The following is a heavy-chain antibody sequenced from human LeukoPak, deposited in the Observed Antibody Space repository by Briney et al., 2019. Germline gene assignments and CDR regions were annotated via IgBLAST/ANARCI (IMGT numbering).Heavy chain of an antibody. V-gene: IGHV3-23*01. Sequence: VGSLRLSCAASGFTFSSYAMSWVRQAPGKGLEWVSAISGSGGSTYYADSVKGRFTISRDNSKNTLYLQMNSLRAEDTAVYYCAKIPGGPSAAGNFDYWGQGTLVTVSS. CDR3: AKIPGGPSAAGNFDY. J-gene: IGHJ4*02. CDR2: ISGSGGST. D-gene: IGHD6-13*01. CDR1: GFTFSSYA.